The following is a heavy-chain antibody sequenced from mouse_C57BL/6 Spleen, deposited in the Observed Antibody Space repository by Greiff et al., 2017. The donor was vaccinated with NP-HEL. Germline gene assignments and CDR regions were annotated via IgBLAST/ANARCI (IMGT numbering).Heavy chain of an antibody. V-gene: IGHV1-7*01. J-gene: IGHJ3*01. D-gene: IGHD2-4*01. CDR2: INPSSGYT. Sequence: QVHVKQSGAELAKPGASVKLSCKASGYTFTSYWMHWVKQRPGQGLEWIGYINPSSGYTKYNQKFKDKATLTADKSSSTAYMQLSSLTYEDSAVYYCARYDYDDAWFAYWGQGTLVTVSA. CDR1: GYTFTSYW. CDR3: ARYDYDDAWFAY.